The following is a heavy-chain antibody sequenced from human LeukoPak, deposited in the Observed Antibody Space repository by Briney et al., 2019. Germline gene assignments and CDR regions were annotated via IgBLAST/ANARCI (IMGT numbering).Heavy chain of an antibody. D-gene: IGHD2-21*02. V-gene: IGHV4-34*01. J-gene: IGHJ3*02. CDR3: ARRRKVPAPRAGDAFDI. CDR1: GGSFSGYY. CDR2: INHSGST. Sequence: SETLSLTCAVYGGSFSGYYWSWIRQPPGKGLEWIGEINHSGSTNYNPSLKSRVTISVDTSKNQFSLKLSSVTAADTAIYYCARRRKVPAPRAGDAFDIWGQGTMVTVSS.